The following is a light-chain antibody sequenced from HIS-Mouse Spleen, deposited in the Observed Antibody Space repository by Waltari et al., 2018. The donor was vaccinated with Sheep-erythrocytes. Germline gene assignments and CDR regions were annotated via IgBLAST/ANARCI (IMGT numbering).Light chain of an antibody. J-gene: IGLJ2*01. CDR1: SSNIGSNY. V-gene: IGLV1-47*01. Sequence: QSVLTQPPSASGTPGQRVTISCSGSSSNIGSNYVYWYQQLPGTAPKPLIDRNNQGPSGVPDRFSGSKSGTSASLAISGLRSEDEADYYCAAWDDSLSGVVFGGGTKLTVL. CDR2: RNN. CDR3: AAWDDSLSGVV.